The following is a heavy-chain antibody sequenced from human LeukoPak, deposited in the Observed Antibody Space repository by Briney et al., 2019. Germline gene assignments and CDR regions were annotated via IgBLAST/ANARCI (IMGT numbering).Heavy chain of an antibody. CDR3: ARIGGIYAYFDY. J-gene: IGHJ4*02. Sequence: GGSLRLSCAASGFTFSNYNMNWVRQAPGKGLELISHISSSTSTIYYADSVKGRFTISRDNAKNSLYLQMNSLRAEDTAVYYCARIGGIYAYFDYWGQGTLVTVSS. D-gene: IGHD3-16*01. V-gene: IGHV3-48*01. CDR1: GFTFSNYN. CDR2: ISSSTSTI.